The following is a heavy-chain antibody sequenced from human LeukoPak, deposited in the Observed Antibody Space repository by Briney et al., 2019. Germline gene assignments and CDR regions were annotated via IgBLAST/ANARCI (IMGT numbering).Heavy chain of an antibody. Sequence: SETLSLTCAVSGGSISSSNWWSWVRQPPGKGLEWIGEIYHSGSTNYNPSLKSRVTISVDKSKNQFSLKLSSVTAADTAVYYCARGGVGAKRGAFDIWGQGTMVTISS. CDR3: ARGGVGAKRGAFDI. CDR1: GGSISSSNW. D-gene: IGHD1-26*01. J-gene: IGHJ3*02. CDR2: IYHSGST. V-gene: IGHV4-4*02.